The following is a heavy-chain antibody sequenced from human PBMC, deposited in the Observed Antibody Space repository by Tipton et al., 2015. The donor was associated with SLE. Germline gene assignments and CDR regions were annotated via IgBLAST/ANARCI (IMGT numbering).Heavy chain of an antibody. D-gene: IGHD3-3*01. J-gene: IGHJ1*01. Sequence: LRLSCTVSGYSISSGYYWGWIRQPPGKGLEWIGSIHYSGGTYYNPSLKSRGTISVDTSKNQFSLKLTSVTAADTAVYYCVNLDFWSGYWGFQHWGQGTLVTVSS. CDR3: VNLDFWSGYWGFQH. V-gene: IGHV4-38-2*02. CDR2: IHYSGGT. CDR1: GYSISSGYY.